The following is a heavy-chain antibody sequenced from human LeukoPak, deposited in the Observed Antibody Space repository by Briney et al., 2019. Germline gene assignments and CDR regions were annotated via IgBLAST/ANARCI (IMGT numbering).Heavy chain of an antibody. CDR1: GFTLSDWW. Sequence: QPGRSLTLSCAASGFTLSDWWMSWVRHAPGKGLEWVANIIEDGSVKSYVGSVKGRFTISRDNAKRSLYVQMSSLRGEDTAVYYCARRNNFDYWGQGTLVTVSS. J-gene: IGHJ4*02. D-gene: IGHD2/OR15-2a*01. CDR2: IIEDGSVK. CDR3: ARRNNFDY. V-gene: IGHV3-7*01.